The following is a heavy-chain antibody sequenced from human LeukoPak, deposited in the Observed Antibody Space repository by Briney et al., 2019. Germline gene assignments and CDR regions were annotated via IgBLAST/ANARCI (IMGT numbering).Heavy chain of an antibody. CDR1: GFTFSSYA. Sequence: GGSLRLSCAAPGFTFSSYAMSWVRQAPGKGLEWVSAISGSGGSTYYADSVKGRFTISRDNSKNTLYLQMNSLRAEDTAVYYCAKFVRQWLPRGAFDLWGQGTMVTVSS. D-gene: IGHD6-19*01. CDR3: AKFVRQWLPRGAFDL. J-gene: IGHJ3*01. CDR2: ISGSGGST. V-gene: IGHV3-23*01.